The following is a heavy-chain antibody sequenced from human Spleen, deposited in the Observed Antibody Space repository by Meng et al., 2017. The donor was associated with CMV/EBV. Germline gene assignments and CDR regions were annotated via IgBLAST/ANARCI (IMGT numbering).Heavy chain of an antibody. CDR3: AKDLGSRTYCSSISCYNNYYGMDV. CDR1: GFEFSDYN. V-gene: IGHV3-30*02. D-gene: IGHD2-2*01. J-gene: IGHJ6*02. Sequence: GESLKISCQASGFEFSDYNMIWVRQAPGMGLEWVAFIRYDGSNKSYGDSVKGRFTISRDNSKNTLYLQMNSLRAEDTAVYYCAKDLGSRTYCSSISCYNNYYGMDVWGQGTTVTVSS. CDR2: IRYDGSNK.